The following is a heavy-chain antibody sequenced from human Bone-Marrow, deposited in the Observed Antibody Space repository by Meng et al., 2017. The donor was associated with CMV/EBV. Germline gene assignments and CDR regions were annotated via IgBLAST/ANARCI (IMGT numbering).Heavy chain of an antibody. CDR3: ARYGGYYDFWSGYGGYHYGMDV. Sequence: LSLTCAASGFTFSDYYMSWIRQAPGKGLEWVSYISSSSSTIYYADSVKGRFTISRDTAKSSLYLQMNSLRAEDTAVYFCARYGGYYDFWSGYGGYHYGMDVWGQGTTVTVSS. D-gene: IGHD3-3*01. CDR2: ISSSSSTI. CDR1: GFTFSDYY. J-gene: IGHJ6*02. V-gene: IGHV3-11*04.